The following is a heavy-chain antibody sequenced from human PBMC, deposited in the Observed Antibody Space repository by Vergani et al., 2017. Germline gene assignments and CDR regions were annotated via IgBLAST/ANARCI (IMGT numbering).Heavy chain of an antibody. CDR2: IDPSDSYT. V-gene: IGHV5-10-1*01. Sequence: EVQLVQSGAEVKKPGESLRISCKGSGYSFTSYWISWVRQMPGKGLEWMGRIDPSDSYTNYSPSFQGHVTISADKSISTAYLQWTSLKASDTAMYYCAGQCGGSSTSGYHSEGMDVWGQGTTVTVSS. CDR1: GYSFTSYW. J-gene: IGHJ6*02. D-gene: IGHD2-2*01. CDR3: AGQCGGSSTSGYHSEGMDV.